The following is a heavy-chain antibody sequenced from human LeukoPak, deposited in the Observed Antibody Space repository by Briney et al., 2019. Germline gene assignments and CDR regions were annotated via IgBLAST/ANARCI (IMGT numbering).Heavy chain of an antibody. Sequence: GGSLRLSCAASGFPFNAYWMTWVRQAPGKGLEWVANIRQDGDTKYYVDSVKGRFTISRDNAMNSLYLQMNSLRAEDTAIYYCARSLPYGTTWYGRSDFWGQGTLVIVSS. J-gene: IGHJ4*02. CDR2: IRQDGDTK. D-gene: IGHD6-13*01. V-gene: IGHV3-7*03. CDR1: GFPFNAYW. CDR3: ARSLPYGTTWYGRSDF.